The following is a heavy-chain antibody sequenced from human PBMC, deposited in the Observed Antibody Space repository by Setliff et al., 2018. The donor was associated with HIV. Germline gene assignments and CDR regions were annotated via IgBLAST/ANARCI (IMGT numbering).Heavy chain of an antibody. V-gene: IGHV1-69*05. CDR3: ARVNSDAFDV. J-gene: IGHJ3*01. Sequence: SVKVSCKASGGTFSSYAISWVRQAPGQGLEWMGGIIPIFGTTNYAQKFQGRVTITTDESTSTAYMELSSLRSEDTAVYYCARVNSDAFDVWGQGTKVTVSS. CDR1: GGTFSSYA. CDR2: IIPIFGTT.